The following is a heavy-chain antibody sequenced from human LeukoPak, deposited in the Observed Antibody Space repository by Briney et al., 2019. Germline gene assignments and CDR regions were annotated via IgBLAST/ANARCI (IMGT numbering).Heavy chain of an antibody. CDR2: INPNGGGT. V-gene: IGHV1-2*06. D-gene: IGHD1-26*01. J-gene: IGHJ4*02. CDR1: GYSFTVYY. CDR3: ARAYSGSLDY. Sequence: ASVKVSCKTSGYSFTVYYMHWVRQAPGQGLEWMGRINPNGGGTNYAQKFQGRVTMTRDTSISTAYMELSRLRSDDTAVYYCARAYSGSLDYWGQGTLVTVSS.